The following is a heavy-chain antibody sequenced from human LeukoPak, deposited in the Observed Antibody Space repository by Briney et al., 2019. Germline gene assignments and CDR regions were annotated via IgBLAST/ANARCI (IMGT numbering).Heavy chain of an antibody. CDR1: GYTFTSYY. CDR3: ARERQLGYFDY. CDR2: INPSGGST. J-gene: IGHJ4*02. V-gene: IGHV1-46*03. Sequence: GASVKVSCKASGYTFTSYYMHWVRQAPGQGLEWMGIINPSGGSTSYAQKFQGRVTMARDTSTSTVYMELSSLRSEDTAVYYCARERQLGYFDYWGQGTLVTVSS. D-gene: IGHD6-13*01.